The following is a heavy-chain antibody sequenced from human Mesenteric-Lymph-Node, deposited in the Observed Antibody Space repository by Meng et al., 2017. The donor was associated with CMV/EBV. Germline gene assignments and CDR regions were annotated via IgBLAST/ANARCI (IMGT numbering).Heavy chain of an antibody. CDR2: IYYSGST. J-gene: IGHJ5*02. CDR1: GDSISSSSYY. V-gene: IGHV4-39*02. Sequence: SETLSLTCTVSGDSISSSSYYWGWIRQPPGKGLEWIGSIYYSGSTYYNPSLKSRVTISVDTSKNQFSLKLSSVTAADTAVYYCARDRTDFYDNRFYYPNWFDPWGQGTLVTVSS. D-gene: IGHD3-22*01. CDR3: ARDRTDFYDNRFYYPNWFDP.